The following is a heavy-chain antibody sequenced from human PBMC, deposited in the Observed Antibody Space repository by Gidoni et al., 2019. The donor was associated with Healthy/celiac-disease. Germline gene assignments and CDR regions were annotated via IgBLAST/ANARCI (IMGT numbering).Heavy chain of an antibody. CDR3: APASRYHWYFDL. CDR2: VDPEDGET. CDR1: GYTFTDYY. J-gene: IGHJ2*01. V-gene: IGHV1-69-2*01. Sequence: EVQLVPSGAEVKTPGATVKISCKVSGYTFTDYYMHWVQQAPGKGLEWMGLVDPEDGETIDAEKFQGRVTITADTSTDTAYMELSSLRSEDTAVYYCAPASRYHWYFDLWGRGTLVTVSS. D-gene: IGHD3-9*01.